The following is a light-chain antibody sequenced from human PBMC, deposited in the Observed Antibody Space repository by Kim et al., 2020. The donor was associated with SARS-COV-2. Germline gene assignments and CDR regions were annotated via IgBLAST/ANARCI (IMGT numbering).Light chain of an antibody. J-gene: IGKJ4*01. CDR1: QDMRKS. Sequence: GAVGDSVNITCRASQDMRKSLAWYQQKPGKVPKLLIYGASTLQSGVPLRFSGSGSGTDFTLTISSLQPEDFATYYCQQLNSYSLTFGGGTKVDIK. CDR3: QQLNSYSLT. V-gene: IGKV1-9*01. CDR2: GAS.